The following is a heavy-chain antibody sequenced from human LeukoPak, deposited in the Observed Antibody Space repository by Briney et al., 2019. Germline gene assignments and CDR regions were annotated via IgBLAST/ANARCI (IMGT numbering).Heavy chain of an antibody. V-gene: IGHV4-59*01. CDR1: GGSISSYY. CDR3: ARGYGSGSYWLDY. Sequence: SETLSLTCTVSGGSISSYYWSWIRQPPGKGLEWIGYIYYSGSTNYNPSLKSRVTISVDTSKNQYSLKLSSVTAADTAVYYCARGYGSGSYWLDYWGQGTLVTVSS. CDR2: IYYSGST. J-gene: IGHJ4*02. D-gene: IGHD3-10*01.